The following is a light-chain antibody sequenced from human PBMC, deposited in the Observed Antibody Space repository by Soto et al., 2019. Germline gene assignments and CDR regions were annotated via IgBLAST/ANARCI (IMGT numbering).Light chain of an antibody. CDR2: DAS. Sequence: DIQMTQSPSTLSASVGDRVTITCRASQSISSWLAWYQQKPGKAPKLLIYDASSLESGVPSRFSGSGSGTEFTLTISSLQTDDFATYYCQQYNSYSQKFGPGTKVDIK. J-gene: IGKJ1*01. V-gene: IGKV1-5*01. CDR1: QSISSW. CDR3: QQYNSYSQK.